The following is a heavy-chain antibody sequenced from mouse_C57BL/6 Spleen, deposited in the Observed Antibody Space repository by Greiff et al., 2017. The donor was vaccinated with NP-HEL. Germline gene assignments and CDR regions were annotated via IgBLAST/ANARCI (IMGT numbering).Heavy chain of an antibody. CDR2: IYPRSGNT. CDR1: GYTFTSYG. Sequence: LAESGAELARPGASVKLSCKASGYTFTSYGISWVKQRTGQGLEWIGEIYPRSGNTYYNEKFKGKATLTADKSSSTAYMELRSLTSEDSAVYFCAAPTGFAYWGQGTLVTVSA. J-gene: IGHJ3*01. D-gene: IGHD4-1*02. V-gene: IGHV1-81*01. CDR3: AAPTGFAY.